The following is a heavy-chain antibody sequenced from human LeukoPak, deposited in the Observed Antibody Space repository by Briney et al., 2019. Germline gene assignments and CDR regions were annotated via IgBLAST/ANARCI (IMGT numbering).Heavy chain of an antibody. D-gene: IGHD3-10*01. J-gene: IGHJ4*02. CDR3: ARDSPYGSGTEDY. CDR2: IYHSGST. V-gene: IGHV4-30-2*01. CDR1: GGSISSGGYY. Sequence: SETLSLTCTVSGGSISSGGYYWSWIRQPPGKGLEWIGYIYHSGSTYYNPSLKSRVTISVDRSKNQFSLKLSSVTAADTAVYYCARDSPYGSGTEDYWGQGTLVTVSS.